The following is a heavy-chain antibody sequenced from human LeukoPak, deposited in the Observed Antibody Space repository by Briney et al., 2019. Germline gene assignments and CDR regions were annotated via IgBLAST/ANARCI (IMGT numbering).Heavy chain of an antibody. J-gene: IGHJ4*02. CDR3: ARVVITDYFDD. Sequence: GGSLRLSCAASGFTFSSYSMNWVRQAPGKGLKWVSSISSSSSYIYYADSVKGRFTISRDNAKNSLYLQMNSLRAEDTAVYYCARVVITDYFDDWGQGTLVTVFS. CDR2: ISSSSSYI. V-gene: IGHV3-21*01. CDR1: GFTFSSYS. D-gene: IGHD3-22*01.